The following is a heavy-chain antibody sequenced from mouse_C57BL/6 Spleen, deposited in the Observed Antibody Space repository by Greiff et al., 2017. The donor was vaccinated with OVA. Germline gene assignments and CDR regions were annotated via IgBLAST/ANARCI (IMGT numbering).Heavy chain of an antibody. D-gene: IGHD2-5*01. J-gene: IGHJ2*01. CDR3: ASYSNFDY. CDR2: ISYDGSN. V-gene: IGHV3-6*01. Sequence: ESGPGLVKPSQSLSLTCSVTGYSITSGYYWNWIRQFPGNKLEWMGYISYDGSNNYNPSLKNRISITRDTSKNQCFLKLNSVTTEDTATYYCASYSNFDYWGQGTTLTVSS. CDR1: GYSITSGYY.